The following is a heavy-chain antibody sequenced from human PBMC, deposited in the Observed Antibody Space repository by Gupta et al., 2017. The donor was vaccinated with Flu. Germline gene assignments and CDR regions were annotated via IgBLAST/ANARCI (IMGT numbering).Heavy chain of an antibody. CDR1: GFSFSSYN. CDR2: IINSGTSL. J-gene: IGHJ6*02. V-gene: IGHV3-48*02. CDR3: ARGYYHASDV. Sequence: EVQLVESGGGLVQPGGSLRLSCAASGFSFSSYNMNWVRQAPGKGLEWVSHIINSGTSLYYADSVKGRFTISRDNAKNSLYLQMNSLRDEDTAVYYCARGYYHASDVWGQGTTVTVSS.